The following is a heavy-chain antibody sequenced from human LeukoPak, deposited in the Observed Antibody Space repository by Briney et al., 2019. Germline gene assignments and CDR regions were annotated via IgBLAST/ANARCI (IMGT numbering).Heavy chain of an antibody. J-gene: IGHJ4*02. CDR3: AKDSAYYYDSSGYYYD. V-gene: IGHV3-30*02. CDR2: IRYDGTNK. D-gene: IGHD3-22*01. CDR1: GFSFSSYG. Sequence: PGGSLRLSCAASGFSFSSYGMHWGRQAPGKGLEWVVFIRYDGTNKYYAAPAKGGFTISRNNSKNTLYLQMNSLRAEDTARYCCAKDSAYYYDSSGYYYDWGQGALVTVSS.